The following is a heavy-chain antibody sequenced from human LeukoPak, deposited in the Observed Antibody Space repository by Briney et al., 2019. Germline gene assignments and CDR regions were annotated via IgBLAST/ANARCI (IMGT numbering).Heavy chain of an antibody. D-gene: IGHD3-16*01. CDR2: IVGSGSGT. CDR3: AKGGVTSPGFDY. V-gene: IGHV3-23*01. J-gene: IGHJ4*02. CDR1: GFTFSAYA. Sequence: GGSLRLSCAASGFTFSAYAMSWVRQAPGKGLEWVSGIVGSGSGTHYADSVKGRFTISRDNSKNTLSLQMDSLRAEDTAVYYCAKGGVTSPGFDYWSQGTLVTVSS.